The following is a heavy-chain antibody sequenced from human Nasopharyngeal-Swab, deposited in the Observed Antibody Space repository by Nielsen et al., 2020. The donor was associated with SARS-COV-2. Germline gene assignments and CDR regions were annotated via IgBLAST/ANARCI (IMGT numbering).Heavy chain of an antibody. J-gene: IGHJ3*02. Sequence: SETLSLTCAVSGGSISSSNWWSWVRQPPGKGLEWIGEIYHSGSTNCSPSLKSRVTISVDESKNQFSLKLSSVTAADTAVYFCARDVVGATTTDAFDIWGQGTMVTVSS. CDR3: ARDVVGATTTDAFDI. V-gene: IGHV4-4*02. D-gene: IGHD1-26*01. CDR2: IYHSGST. CDR1: GGSISSSNW.